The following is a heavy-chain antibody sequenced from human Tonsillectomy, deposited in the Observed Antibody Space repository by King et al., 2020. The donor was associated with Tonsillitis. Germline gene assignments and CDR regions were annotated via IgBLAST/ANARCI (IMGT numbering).Heavy chain of an antibody. CDR2: ISYDGSNK. J-gene: IGHJ4*02. V-gene: IGHV3-30*18. Sequence: QLVQSGGGVVQPGRSLRLSCAASGFTFSSYGMHWVRQAPGKGLEWVAVISYDGSNKYYADSVKGRFTIYRDNSKNTLYLQMNSLRAEDTAVYYCAKGGRYCSGGSRYFPYYFAYWGQGTLVTVSS. CDR1: GFTFSSYG. CDR3: AKGGRYCSGGSRYFPYYFAY. D-gene: IGHD2-15*01.